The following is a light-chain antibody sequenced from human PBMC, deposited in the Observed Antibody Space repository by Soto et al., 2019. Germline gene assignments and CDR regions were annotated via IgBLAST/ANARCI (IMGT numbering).Light chain of an antibody. Sequence: QSVLTQPPSASGTPGQRVTISCSGSSSNIGTNTVSWYQQLPGTAPKLLIYNHNQRPSGVPDRFSASKSGPSASLAISGLQSGDEADYYCVPWDDSLNGVVFGGGTKLTVL. CDR1: SSNIGTNT. V-gene: IGLV1-44*01. CDR2: NHN. CDR3: VPWDDSLNGVV. J-gene: IGLJ2*01.